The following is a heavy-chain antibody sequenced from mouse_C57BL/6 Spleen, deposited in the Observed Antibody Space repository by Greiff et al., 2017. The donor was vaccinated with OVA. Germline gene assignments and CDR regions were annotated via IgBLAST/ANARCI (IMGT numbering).Heavy chain of an antibody. Sequence: VKLQESGPGLVAPSQSLSLTCTVSGFSLTSYGVHWVRQPPGKGLEWLVVIWSDGSTTYNSALKSRLSISKDNSKSQGFLKMNSLQTDDTAMYYCARCSNYDYAMDYWGQGTSVTVSS. CDR2: IWSDGST. D-gene: IGHD2-5*01. CDR1: GFSLTSYG. J-gene: IGHJ4*01. CDR3: ARCSNYDYAMDY. V-gene: IGHV2-6*03.